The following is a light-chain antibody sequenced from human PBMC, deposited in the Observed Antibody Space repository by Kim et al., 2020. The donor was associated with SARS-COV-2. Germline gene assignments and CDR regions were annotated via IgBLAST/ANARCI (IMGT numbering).Light chain of an antibody. Sequence: SPGERATLSCWTSQSISSNYLAWYQQNPGQAPRLLIYGASSRATGIPDRFSGSGSGTDFTLTISRLEPEDFAVYYCQQYGSSPRTFGQGTKVDIK. CDR3: QQYGSSPRT. V-gene: IGKV3-20*01. CDR2: GAS. CDR1: QSISSNY. J-gene: IGKJ1*01.